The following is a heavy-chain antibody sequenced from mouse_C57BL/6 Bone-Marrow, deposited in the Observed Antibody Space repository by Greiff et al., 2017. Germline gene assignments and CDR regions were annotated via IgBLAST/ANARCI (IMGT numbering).Heavy chain of an antibody. Sequence: EVHLVESGGGLVKPGGSLKLSCAASGFTFSDYGMYWVRQAPEKGLEWVAYISSGSSTIYYADTVKGRFTISRDNAKNTLFLQMTSLRSEDTAMYYCGGPREAMDYWGQGTSVTVSS. CDR2: ISSGSSTI. CDR1: GFTFSDYG. CDR3: GGPREAMDY. V-gene: IGHV5-17*01. J-gene: IGHJ4*01.